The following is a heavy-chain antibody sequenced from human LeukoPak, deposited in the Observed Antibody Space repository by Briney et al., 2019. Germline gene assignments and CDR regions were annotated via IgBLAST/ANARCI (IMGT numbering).Heavy chain of an antibody. CDR2: IYDSGST. CDR3: ARGQIVVVPRGYFDY. J-gene: IGHJ4*02. V-gene: IGHV4-30-4*01. CDR1: GASIRSGDYY. Sequence: SETLSLTCTVSGASIRSGDYYWSWIRQPPGKGLEWIGYIYDSGSTYYNPSLKSRITISVDTSENRFSLKLSSVTAADTAVYYCARGQIVVVPRGYFDYWGQGTLVTASS. D-gene: IGHD3-22*01.